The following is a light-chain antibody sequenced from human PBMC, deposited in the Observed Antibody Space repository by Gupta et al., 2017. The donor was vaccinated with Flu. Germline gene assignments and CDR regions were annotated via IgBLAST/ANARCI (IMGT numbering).Light chain of an antibody. CDR3: VLSMETCNWL. J-gene: IGLJ2*01. Sequence: SGDDSSKSYPSWYRQNPGQAPRTLIYDTDRRGSGVSESFSGSVVGREAALTITGVQVDDESVYFCVLSMETCNWLFGGGTRLTVL. V-gene: IGLV8-61*01. CDR2: DTD. CDR1: SGDDSSKSY.